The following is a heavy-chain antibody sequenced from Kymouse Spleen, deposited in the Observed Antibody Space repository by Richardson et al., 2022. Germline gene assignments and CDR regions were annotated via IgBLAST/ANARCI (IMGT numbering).Heavy chain of an antibody. V-gene: IGHV3-33*01. Sequence: QVQLVESGGGVVQPGRSLRLSCAASGFTFSSYGMHWVRQAPGKGLEWVAVIWYDGSNKYYADSVKGRFTISRDNSKNTLYLQMNSLRAEDTAVYYCARESLYNWNYDYWGQGTLVTVSS. J-gene: IGHJ4*02. CDR3: ARESLYNWNYDY. CDR2: IWYDGSNK. CDR1: GFTFSSYG. D-gene: IGHD1-7*01.